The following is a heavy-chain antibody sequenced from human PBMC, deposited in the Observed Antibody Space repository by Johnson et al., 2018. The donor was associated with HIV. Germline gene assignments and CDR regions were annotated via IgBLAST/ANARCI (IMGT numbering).Heavy chain of an antibody. CDR2: IKSKTDGGTT. J-gene: IGHJ3*02. V-gene: IGHV3-15*01. Sequence: VHLVESGGGLVKLGVSLRLSCAASGFTFSNAWMSWVRQAPGKGLEWVGRIKSKTDGGTTDYAAPVKGRFTISRDDSKNSLYLQMNSLKTEDTAVYYCAREPEGWAFDIWGQGTMVTVSS. D-gene: IGHD1-26*01. CDR3: AREPEGWAFDI. CDR1: GFTFSNAW.